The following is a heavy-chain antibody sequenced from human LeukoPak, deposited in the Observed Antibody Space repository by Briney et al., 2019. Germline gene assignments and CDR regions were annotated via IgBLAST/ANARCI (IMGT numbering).Heavy chain of an antibody. CDR1: GYSFTSYW. CDR3: ARHPFHCSSTSCYDGYYYGMDV. Sequence: GESLKISRKGSGYSFTSYWIGWVRQMPGKGLEWMGIIYPGDSDTRYSPSFQGQVTISADKSISTAYLQWSSLKASDTAMYYCARHPFHCSSTSCYDGYYYGMDVWGQGTTVTVSS. CDR2: IYPGDSDT. J-gene: IGHJ6*02. D-gene: IGHD2-2*01. V-gene: IGHV5-51*01.